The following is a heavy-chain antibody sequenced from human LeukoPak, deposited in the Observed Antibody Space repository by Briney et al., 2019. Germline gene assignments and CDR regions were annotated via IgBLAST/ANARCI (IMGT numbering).Heavy chain of an antibody. Sequence: GASVKVSCKASGYTFTSYDINWVRQATGQGLEWMGWMNPNSGNTGYAQKFQGRVTITRNTSISTAYMELSSLRSEDTAVYYRARGLRYSGSYFDPWGQGTLVTVPS. CDR3: ARGLRYSGSYFDP. CDR1: GYTFTSYD. CDR2: MNPNSGNT. J-gene: IGHJ5*02. V-gene: IGHV1-8*03. D-gene: IGHD1-26*01.